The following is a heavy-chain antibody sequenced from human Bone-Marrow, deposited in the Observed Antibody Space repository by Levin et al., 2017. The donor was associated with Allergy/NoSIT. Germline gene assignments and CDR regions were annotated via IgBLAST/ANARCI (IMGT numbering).Heavy chain of an antibody. Sequence: ASVKVSCKASGHTFTSYDINWVRQATGQGLEWMGWMNPNSGNTGYAQKFQGRVTMTRNTSISTAYMELSSLRSEDTAVYYCARGRFLEWLTGDYWGQGTLVTVSS. CDR3: ARGRFLEWLTGDY. CDR1: GHTFTSYD. J-gene: IGHJ4*02. D-gene: IGHD3-3*01. CDR2: MNPNSGNT. V-gene: IGHV1-8*01.